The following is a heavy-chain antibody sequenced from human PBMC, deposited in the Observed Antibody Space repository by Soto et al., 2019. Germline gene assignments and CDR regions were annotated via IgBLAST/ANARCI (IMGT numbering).Heavy chain of an antibody. J-gene: IGHJ4*02. D-gene: IGHD2-21*01. CDR2: IDYSGSA. Sequence: PLVLLSLPSTVSGGSIIGYYWSCIRQQQGKGLEWIGYIDYSGSANYNPSLKSRVTISVDTSKNQFSLNLSSLTAADTAVYSCARGLPGEYGLGFDYWGQGIQVTVSS. CDR3: ARGLPGEYGLGFDY. V-gene: IGHV4-59*01. CDR1: GGSIIGYY.